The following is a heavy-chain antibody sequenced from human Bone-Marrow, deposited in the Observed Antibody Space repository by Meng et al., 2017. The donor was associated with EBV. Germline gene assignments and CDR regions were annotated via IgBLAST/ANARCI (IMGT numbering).Heavy chain of an antibody. CDR3: ARATSGVVEIYY. CDR1: GGSVCSGSYY. V-gene: IGHV4-61*01. J-gene: IGHJ4*02. Sequence: QVQLQQAVPRLGKPSKTLSPTCTCSGGSVCSGSYYWSWIRQPPWKGLEWIGYIYYSASTNYNLSLNTPLTISVLTSKNQFSMKLSSVTAADTAVYYCARATSGVVEIYYWGQGTLVTVSS. CDR2: IYYSAST. D-gene: IGHD6-19*01.